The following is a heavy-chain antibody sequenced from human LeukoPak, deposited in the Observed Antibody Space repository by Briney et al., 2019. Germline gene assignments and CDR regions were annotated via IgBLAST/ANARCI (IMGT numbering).Heavy chain of an antibody. CDR1: GFTFSSYA. D-gene: IGHD1-14*01. CDR2: ISGSGGST. CDR3: AKDLLVTGSEYYIDY. Sequence: PGGSLRLSCAASGFTFSSYAMSWVRQAPGKGLEWVSAISGSGGSTYYADSVKGRFTISRDNSKNTLYLQMNSLRAEDTAVYYCAKDLLVTGSEYYIDYWGQGTLVTVSS. J-gene: IGHJ4*02. V-gene: IGHV3-23*01.